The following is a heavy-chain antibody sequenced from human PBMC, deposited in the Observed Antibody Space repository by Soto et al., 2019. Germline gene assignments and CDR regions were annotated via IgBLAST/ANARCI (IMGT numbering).Heavy chain of an antibody. CDR1: GYTFTSYD. CDR2: MNPNSGNT. CDR3: ASTPSAYYCDSSGSD. Sequence: QVQLVQSGAEVKKPGASVKVSCKASGYTFTSYDINWVRQAPGQGREWMGWMNPNSGNTGYAQKFQGRVTMTRNTYISTAYMELSSLRSEDTAVYYWASTPSAYYCDSSGSDCGQGTLVTVSS. D-gene: IGHD3-22*01. V-gene: IGHV1-8*01. J-gene: IGHJ4*02.